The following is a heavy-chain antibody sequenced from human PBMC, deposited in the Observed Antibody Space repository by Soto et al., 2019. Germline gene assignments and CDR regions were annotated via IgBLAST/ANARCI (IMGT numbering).Heavy chain of an antibody. Sequence: QVRLEQSGADVKTPGASVKVSCQASGYTFNIYAIHWVRQAPGQRPEWMGWMNAGNGNTEYSPKFHGRVTMTRDRYARAAYMELSGLTSEDTAVYYCARDCTYCGGDTGREAFEIWGQGTMVTVS. CDR1: GYTFNIYA. D-gene: IGHD2-21*01. V-gene: IGHV1-3*01. CDR2: MNAGNGNT. CDR3: ARDCTYCGGDTGREAFEI. J-gene: IGHJ3*02.